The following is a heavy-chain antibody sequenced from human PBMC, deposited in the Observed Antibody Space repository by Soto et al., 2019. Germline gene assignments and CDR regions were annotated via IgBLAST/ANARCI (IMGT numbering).Heavy chain of an antibody. CDR1: VFTFDDYA. V-gene: IGHV3-43D*04. Sequence: PWWSLRLSCAASVFTFDDYAMHWVRQAPGKGLEWVSLISWDGGSTYYADSVKGRFTISRDNSKNSLYLQMNSLRAEDTALYYCAKNSGSLSYYYYGMDVWGQGTTVTVSS. CDR2: ISWDGGST. CDR3: AKNSGSLSYYYYGMDV. J-gene: IGHJ6*02. D-gene: IGHD1-26*01.